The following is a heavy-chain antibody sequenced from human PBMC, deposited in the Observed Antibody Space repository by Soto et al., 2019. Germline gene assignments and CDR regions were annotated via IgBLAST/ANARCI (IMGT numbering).Heavy chain of an antibody. Sequence: QVQLVESGGGVVQPGGSLRLSCTTSGFTFNTYGMHWVRQAPGKGLEWGAIIWYDGSNKYYADSVTGRFTISRDNSKNALYLQMNSLRAEDTALSYCARSDCTGAYCYSWPFNYGVDVWGQGTTVTVSS. CDR2: IWYDGSNK. V-gene: IGHV3-33*08. CDR1: GFTFNTYG. D-gene: IGHD2-21*02. J-gene: IGHJ6*02. CDR3: ARSDCTGAYCYSWPFNYGVDV.